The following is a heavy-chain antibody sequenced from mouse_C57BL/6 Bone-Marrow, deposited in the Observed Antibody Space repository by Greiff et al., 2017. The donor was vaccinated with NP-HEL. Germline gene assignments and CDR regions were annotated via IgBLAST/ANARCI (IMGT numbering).Heavy chain of an antibody. CDR1: GYTFTSYW. J-gene: IGHJ3*01. CDR2: IDPSDSET. D-gene: IGHD1-1*01. Sequence: QVQLQQPGAELVRPGSSVKLSCKASGYTFTSYWMHWVKQRPIQGLEWIGNIDPSDSETHSNQKFQAKATLTVDKSSSTAYMQLSSLTSEDSAVYYCARWYYGSSYAGFAYWGQGTLVTVSA. V-gene: IGHV1-52*01. CDR3: ARWYYGSSYAGFAY.